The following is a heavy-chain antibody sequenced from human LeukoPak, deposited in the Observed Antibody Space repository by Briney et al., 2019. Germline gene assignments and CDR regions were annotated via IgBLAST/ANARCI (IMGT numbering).Heavy chain of an antibody. CDR1: GFTFSRYA. D-gene: IGHD2-8*02. V-gene: IGHV3-23*01. J-gene: IGHJ6*03. Sequence: GGSLRLSCAVSGFTFSRYAMSWVRQAQGKGLEWVSGISGSAGSTYYADSVKGRFTISRDNSKNTLYMQMNSLRAEDTAVYYCAKGYDCTSEACYIFDYYYYYMDVWGKGIMVTVSS. CDR2: ISGSAGST. CDR3: AKGYDCTSEACYIFDYYYYYMDV.